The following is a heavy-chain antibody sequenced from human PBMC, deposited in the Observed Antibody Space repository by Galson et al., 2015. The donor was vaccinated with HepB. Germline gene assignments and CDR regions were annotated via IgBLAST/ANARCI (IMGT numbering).Heavy chain of an antibody. CDR1: GFTFSSYA. CDR2: ISYDGSNK. J-gene: IGHJ4*02. Sequence: SLRLSCAASGFTFSSYAMHWVRQAPGKGLEWVAVISYDGSNKYYADSVKGRFTISRDNSKNTLYLQMNSLRAEDTAVYYCARVGGYCSSTSCSRPFDYWGQGTLVTVSS. D-gene: IGHD2-2*01. V-gene: IGHV3-30-3*01. CDR3: ARVGGYCSSTSCSRPFDY.